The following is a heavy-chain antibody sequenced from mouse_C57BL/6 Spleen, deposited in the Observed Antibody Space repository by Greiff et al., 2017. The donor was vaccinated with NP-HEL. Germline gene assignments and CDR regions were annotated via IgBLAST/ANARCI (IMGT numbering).Heavy chain of an antibody. CDR1: GYTFTSYW. CDR2: INPSNGGT. V-gene: IGHV1-53*01. J-gene: IGHJ2*01. Sequence: QVQLQQPGTELVKPGASVKLSCKASGYTFTSYWMHWVKQRPGQGLEWIGNINPSNGGTNYNEKFKSKATLTVDKSSSTAYMQLSSLTAEDSAVYYCARSRGGYGPYFDYWGQGTTLTVSS. D-gene: IGHD1-1*02. CDR3: ARSRGGYGPYFDY.